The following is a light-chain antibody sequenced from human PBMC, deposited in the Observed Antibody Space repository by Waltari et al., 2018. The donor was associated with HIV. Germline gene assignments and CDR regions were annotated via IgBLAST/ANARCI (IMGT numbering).Light chain of an antibody. CDR2: KDD. Sequence: NFMLTQPHPVSESPGKTVNVSCTRSSGSIASNYAQRCQQRAGRSPTAGIYKDDQRPSGVPDRFAGSIDSSSNSASLTVSGLRPEDEADYYCQSYDNEDPVLFGGGTKLTVL. CDR1: SGSIASNY. V-gene: IGLV6-57*01. J-gene: IGLJ2*01. CDR3: QSYDNEDPVL.